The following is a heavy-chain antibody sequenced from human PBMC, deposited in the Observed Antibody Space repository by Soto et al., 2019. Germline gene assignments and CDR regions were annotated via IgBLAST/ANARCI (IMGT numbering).Heavy chain of an antibody. CDR1: GFIFSDYY. CDR3: TRSSGSYRYFDL. D-gene: IGHD1-26*01. J-gene: IGHJ2*01. V-gene: IGHV3-72*01. CDR2: TRNKANRYTT. Sequence: EVQLVESGGGLVQPGGSLRLSCVASGFIFSDYYMDWVRQAPGKGLEWVGRTRNKANRYTTEYAASVKGRFTISRDGPESSLYLQMSSLTTEDTAVYYCTRSSGSYRYFDLWGRGTLVTVSS.